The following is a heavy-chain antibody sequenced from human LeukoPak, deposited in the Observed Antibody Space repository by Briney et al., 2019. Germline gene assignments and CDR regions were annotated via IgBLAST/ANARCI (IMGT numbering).Heavy chain of an antibody. J-gene: IGHJ6*02. CDR1: GYTFTSYG. CDR3: ARNNWNRPRRGLDV. V-gene: IGHV1-18*01. Sequence: ASVKVSCKASGYTFTSYGISWVRQAPGQGLEWMGWISAYNGNTNYAQKRQGRVTMTTDTSTSTAYMELRSLRSDDTAVYYCARNNWNRPRRGLDVWGQGTTVTVSS. D-gene: IGHD1-20*01. CDR2: ISAYNGNT.